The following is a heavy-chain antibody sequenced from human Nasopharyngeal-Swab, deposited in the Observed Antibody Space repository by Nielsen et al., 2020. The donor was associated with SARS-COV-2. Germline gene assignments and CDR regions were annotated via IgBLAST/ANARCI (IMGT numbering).Heavy chain of an antibody. CDR2: INPNSGGT. Sequence: ASVKVSCKASGYTFTGYYMHWVRQAPGQGLEWMGWINPNSGGTNYAQKLQGRVTMTTDTSTSTAYMELRSLRSDDTAVYYCARDLRYYDSSTLAFDIWGQGTMVTVSS. J-gene: IGHJ3*02. D-gene: IGHD3-22*01. CDR1: GYTFTGYY. V-gene: IGHV1-2*02. CDR3: ARDLRYYDSSTLAFDI.